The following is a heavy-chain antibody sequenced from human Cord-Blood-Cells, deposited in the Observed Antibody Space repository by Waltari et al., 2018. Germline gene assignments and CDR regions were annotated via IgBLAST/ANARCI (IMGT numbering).Heavy chain of an antibody. V-gene: IGHV4-34*01. D-gene: IGHD3-9*01. CDR3: ARGTDWADY. CDR1: GGYISGYY. CDR2: INHSGST. J-gene: IGHJ4*02. Sequence: QVQLQQWGAGLLEPSGTLSLTCAVSGGYISGYYWSWIRQPPGKGLEWIGEINHSGSTNYNPSLKSRVTISVYTSKNQFSLKLSSVTAADTAVYYCARGTDWADYWGQGTLVTVSS.